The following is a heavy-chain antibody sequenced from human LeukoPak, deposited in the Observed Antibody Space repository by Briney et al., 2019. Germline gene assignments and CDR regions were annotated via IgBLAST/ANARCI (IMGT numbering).Heavy chain of an antibody. J-gene: IGHJ5*02. V-gene: IGHV4-59*01. CDR1: GGSISSYY. CDR2: IYYSGST. D-gene: IGHD6-13*01. Sequence: NPSETLSLTCTVSGGSISSYYWSWIRQPPGKGLEWIGYIYYSGSTNYNPSLKSRVTISVDTSKNQFSLKLSSVTAADTAVYYCARARGSSSWYESWFDPWGQGTLVTVSS. CDR3: ARARGSSSWYESWFDP.